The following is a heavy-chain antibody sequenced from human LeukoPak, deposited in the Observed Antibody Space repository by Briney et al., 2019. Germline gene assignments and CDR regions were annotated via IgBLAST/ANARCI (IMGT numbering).Heavy chain of an antibody. CDR2: INHSGST. V-gene: IGHV4-34*01. Sequence: SETLSLTCAVYGGSFSGYYWSWIRQPPGKGLEWIGEINHSGSTNYNPSLKSRVTISVDTSKNQFSLKLSSVTAADTAVYYCARDQEAFDYWGQGTLVTVSS. J-gene: IGHJ4*02. CDR3: ARDQEAFDY. CDR1: GGSFSGYY.